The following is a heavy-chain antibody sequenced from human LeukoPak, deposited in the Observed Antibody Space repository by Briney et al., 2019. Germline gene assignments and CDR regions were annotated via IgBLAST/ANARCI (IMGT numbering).Heavy chain of an antibody. D-gene: IGHD3-3*01. CDR2: ISGSGGST. V-gene: IGHV3-23*01. J-gene: IGHJ4*02. CDR3: AKSTIFGVVIY. CDR1: GFTFSSYA. Sequence: GGSPRLSCAASGFTFSSYAMSWVRQAPGKGLEWVSAISGSGGSTYYADSVKGRFTISRDNSKNTLYLQMNSLRAEDTAVYYCAKSTIFGVVIYWGQGTLVTVSS.